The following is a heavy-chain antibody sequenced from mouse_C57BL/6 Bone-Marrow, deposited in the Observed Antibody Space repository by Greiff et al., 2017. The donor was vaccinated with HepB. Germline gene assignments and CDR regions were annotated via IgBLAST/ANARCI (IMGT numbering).Heavy chain of an antibody. CDR1: GFTFSDYG. CDR2: ISSGSSTI. J-gene: IGHJ4*01. D-gene: IGHD2-5*01. CDR3: ARKGAYYSNFPLAMDY. V-gene: IGHV5-17*01. Sequence: EVQGVESGGGLVKPGGSLKLSCAASGFTFSDYGMHWVRQAPEKGLAWVAYISSGSSTIYYADTVKGRFTISRDNAKNTLFLQMTSLRSEDTAMYYCARKGAYYSNFPLAMDYWGQGTSVTVSS.